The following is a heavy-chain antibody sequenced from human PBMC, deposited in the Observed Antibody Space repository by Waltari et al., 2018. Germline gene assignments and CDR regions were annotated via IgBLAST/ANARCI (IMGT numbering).Heavy chain of an antibody. D-gene: IGHD6-13*01. J-gene: IGHJ3*02. Sequence: QVQLKESGPGLVKPSETLSLTCSVSGDSMSSHYWTWIRQPPGKGLEWIGYIYYSGYTKYNPSLKSRVTILVDTAKRQFSLRVTSVTAADTAVYYCARVREADDSSWTDAFDIWGQGTVVTVFS. CDR3: ARVREADDSSWTDAFDI. CDR2: IYYSGYT. V-gene: IGHV4-59*11. CDR1: GDSMSSHY.